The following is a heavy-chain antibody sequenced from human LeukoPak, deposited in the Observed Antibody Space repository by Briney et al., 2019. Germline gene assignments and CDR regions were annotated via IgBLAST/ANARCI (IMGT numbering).Heavy chain of an antibody. V-gene: IGHV3-72*01. CDR1: GFTFSDHY. CDR3: TRGCYSDSHGPCYFGLDV. CDR2: IRNKVNGYTT. Sequence: PGGSLRLSCAASGFTFSDHYMDWVRQAPGKGLEWVGRIRNKVNGYTTEYAASVKGRFTISRDASKNSMDLQMNSLKTEDTAVYFCTRGCYSDSHGPCYFGLDVWGQGTTVTVSS. J-gene: IGHJ6*02. D-gene: IGHD3-22*01.